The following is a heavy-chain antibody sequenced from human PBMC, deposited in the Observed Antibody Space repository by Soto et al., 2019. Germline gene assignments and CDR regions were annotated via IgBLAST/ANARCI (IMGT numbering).Heavy chain of an antibody. CDR3: ARDRDVYYFDY. CDR2: IYYSGST. J-gene: IGHJ4*02. V-gene: IGHV4-30-4*01. Sequence: SETLSLTCTVSGGSISSGEYYWSWIRQPPGKGLEWIGYIYYSGSTYYSPSLKSRVSISLDTSKNQFSLKLSSVTAADTAVYYCARDRDVYYFDYWGQGALVSVSS. CDR1: GGSISSGEYY.